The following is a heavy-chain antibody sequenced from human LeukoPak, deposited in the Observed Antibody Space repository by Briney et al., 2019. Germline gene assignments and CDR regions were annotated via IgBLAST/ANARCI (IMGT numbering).Heavy chain of an antibody. CDR2: INPSGGST. J-gene: IGHJ4*02. V-gene: IGHV1-46*01. Sequence: ASVKVSCKASGYTLTSYYMHWVRQAPGQGLEWMGIINPSGGSTTYAQKFQGRVTMTRDMSTSTVYMELSSLRSEDTAVYYCASVSPYGGNSGWNRLDYWGQGTLVTVSS. CDR1: GYTLTSYY. CDR3: ASVSPYGGNSGWNRLDY. D-gene: IGHD4-23*01.